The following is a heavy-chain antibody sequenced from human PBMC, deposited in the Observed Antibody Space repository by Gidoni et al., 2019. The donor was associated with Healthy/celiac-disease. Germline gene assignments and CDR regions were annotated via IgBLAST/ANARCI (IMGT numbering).Heavy chain of an antibody. V-gene: IGHV1-18*04. CDR3: ARDTMIGWGAFCY. D-gene: IGHD3-22*01. CDR2: ISAYNGNT. CDR1: GYPFPSYG. Sequence: QVQLVQSGAQVKKPGAAVKVSCKASGYPFPSYGISWVRQAPGQGLEWMGWISAYNGNTNYAQKLQGRVTMTTVTSTRTAYMELRSLRSDDTAVYSCARDTMIGWGAFCYWGQGTLVTVSS. J-gene: IGHJ4*02.